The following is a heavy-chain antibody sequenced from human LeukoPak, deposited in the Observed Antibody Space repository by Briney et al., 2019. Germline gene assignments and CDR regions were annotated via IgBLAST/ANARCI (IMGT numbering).Heavy chain of an antibody. CDR1: GFTFSSYA. D-gene: IGHD6-13*01. V-gene: IGHV3-23*01. Sequence: PGGSLRLSCAASGFTFSSYAMSWVRQAPGKGLEWVSAISGSGGSTYYADSVKGRFTISRDNAKNSLYLQMNSLRAEDTAVYYCARDRLSSRDWGQGTLVTVSS. J-gene: IGHJ4*02. CDR3: ARDRLSSRD. CDR2: ISGSGGST.